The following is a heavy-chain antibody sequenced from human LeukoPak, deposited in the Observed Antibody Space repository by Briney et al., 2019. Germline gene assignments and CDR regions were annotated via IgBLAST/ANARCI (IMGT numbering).Heavy chain of an antibody. CDR2: ISIGGKTI. CDR1: GFTFSDYY. V-gene: IGHV3-11*04. Sequence: PGGSLRLSCAASGFTFSDYYMAWVRQAPGKGLEWVSYISIGGKTIYYADSVKGRFTISRDNSKNTLYLQMNSLRAEDTAVYYCARDQHRLQYSSSRYGYFDYWGQGTLVTVSS. CDR3: ARDQHRLQYSSSRYGYFDY. D-gene: IGHD6-13*01. J-gene: IGHJ4*02.